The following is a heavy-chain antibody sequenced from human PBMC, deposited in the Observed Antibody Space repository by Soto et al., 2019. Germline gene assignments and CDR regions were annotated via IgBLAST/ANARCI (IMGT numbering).Heavy chain of an antibody. CDR2: ISYDGSNK. Sequence: GGSLRLSCAASGFTFSSYAMHWVRQAPGKGLEWVAVISYDGSNKYYADSVKGRFTISRDNSKNTLYLQMNSLRAEDTAVYYCARGGRYYYDSSGYWFHTQTYPFDYWGQGTLVTVSS. CDR3: ARGGRYYYDSSGYWFHTQTYPFDY. D-gene: IGHD3-22*01. V-gene: IGHV3-30-3*01. J-gene: IGHJ4*02. CDR1: GFTFSSYA.